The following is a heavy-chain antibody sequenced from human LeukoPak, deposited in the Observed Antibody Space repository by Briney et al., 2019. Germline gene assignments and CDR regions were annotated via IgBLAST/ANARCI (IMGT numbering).Heavy chain of an antibody. D-gene: IGHD2-15*01. CDR1: GGSISSGDSH. CDR2: IYYSGTT. CDR3: ARRACSGGSCGWFDP. J-gene: IGHJ5*02. V-gene: IGHV4-31*03. Sequence: SETLSLTCTVSGGSISSGDSHWSWIRQHPGKGLEWIGYIYYSGTTYYNPSLKSRITVSVDTSENQFSLKLSSVTAADTAVYYCARRACSGGSCGWFDPWGQGTLVTVSS.